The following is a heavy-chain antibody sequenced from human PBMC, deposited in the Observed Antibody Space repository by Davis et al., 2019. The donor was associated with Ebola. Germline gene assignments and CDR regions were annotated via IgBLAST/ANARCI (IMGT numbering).Heavy chain of an antibody. CDR1: GFTFSSYT. V-gene: IGHV3-30*04. D-gene: IGHD4-17*01. Sequence: GGSLRLSCAASGFTFSSYTLHWVRQAPGKGLEWVAVISYDGDNNYHADSVQGRFTIPRDNSKNTLYLQMNSLRAEDTAIYYCARGAYGDYIVKAFDIWGQGTKVTVSS. CDR2: ISYDGDNN. CDR3: ARGAYGDYIVKAFDI. J-gene: IGHJ3*02.